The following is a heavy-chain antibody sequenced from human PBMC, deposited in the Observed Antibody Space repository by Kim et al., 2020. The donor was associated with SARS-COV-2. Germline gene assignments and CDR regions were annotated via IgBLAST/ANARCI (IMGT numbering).Heavy chain of an antibody. V-gene: IGHV3-7*03. CDR3: ARVHHPSGYYHGVDV. D-gene: IGHD3-10*01. J-gene: IGHJ6*02. Sequence: DSVKGRFTISRDNAKNSLYLKMNSLRAEETAVYYCARVHHPSGYYHGVDVWGQGTTVTVSS.